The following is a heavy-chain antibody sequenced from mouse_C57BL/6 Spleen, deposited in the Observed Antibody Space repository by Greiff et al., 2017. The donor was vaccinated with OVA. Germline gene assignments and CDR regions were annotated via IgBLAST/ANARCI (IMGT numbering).Heavy chain of an antibody. CDR1: GFTFSDAW. J-gene: IGHJ4*01. V-gene: IGHV6-6*01. D-gene: IGHD2-5*01. CDR3: KSSYYNNYNYAMDY. CDR2: IRNKANNHAT. Sequence: EVQRVESGGGLVQPGGSMKLSCAASGFTFSDAWMDWVRQSPEKGLEWVAEIRNKANNHATYYAVSVKWRFTISRDDSKSSVSLQMNNLRAEDSGIYYFKSSYYNNYNYAMDYWGQGTSVTVSA.